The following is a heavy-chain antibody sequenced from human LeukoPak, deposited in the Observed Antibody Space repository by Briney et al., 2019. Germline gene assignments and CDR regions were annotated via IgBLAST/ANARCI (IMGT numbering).Heavy chain of an antibody. Sequence: SETLSLTCTVSGGSISSYYWSWIRQSPGKGLECIGYIHYTGSTNYNPSLKSRVTISVETSKNQFSLKLKSVTAADTAVYYCARGGYYGSENDFRFDPWGQGTLVTVSS. D-gene: IGHD3-10*01. CDR1: GGSISSYY. V-gene: IGHV4-59*01. CDR2: IHYTGST. CDR3: ARGGYYGSENDFRFDP. J-gene: IGHJ5*02.